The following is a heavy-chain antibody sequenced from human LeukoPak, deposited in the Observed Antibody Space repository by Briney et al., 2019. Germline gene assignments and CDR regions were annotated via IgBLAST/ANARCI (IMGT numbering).Heavy chain of an antibody. J-gene: IGHJ4*02. CDR2: IKTVGSEA. CDR1: GLTFSDHW. CDR3: ARDVGPYGGSPGAD. V-gene: IGHV3-74*01. D-gene: IGHD1-26*01. Sequence: GRSLRLSCEGSGLTFSDHWMHCVRQAPGKGLVWVSRIKTVGSEASYGDAVRGRFVISRDNSRNMLFLLMNNVRDDDTAMYFCARDVGPYGGSPGADWGQGTQVIVSS.